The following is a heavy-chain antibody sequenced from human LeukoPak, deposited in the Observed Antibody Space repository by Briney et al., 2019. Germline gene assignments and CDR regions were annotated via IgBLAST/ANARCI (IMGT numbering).Heavy chain of an antibody. D-gene: IGHD2-15*01. CDR2: ISSSSSTI. Sequence: PGGSLRLSCVASGFTFSTSAMSWVRQAPGKGLEWVSYISSSSSTIYYADSVKGRFTISRDNAKNSLYLQMNSLRAEDTAVYYCARDLSMAYCSGGSCSLGAFDIWGQGTMVTVSS. CDR3: ARDLSMAYCSGGSCSLGAFDI. V-gene: IGHV3-48*01. CDR1: GFTFSTSA. J-gene: IGHJ3*02.